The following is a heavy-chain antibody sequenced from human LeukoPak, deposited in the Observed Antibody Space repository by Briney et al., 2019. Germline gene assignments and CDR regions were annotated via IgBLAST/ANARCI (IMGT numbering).Heavy chain of an antibody. Sequence: SGGSLRLSCAASGFTFSDYYMSWIRQAPGKGLEWVSYISNSGSTIYYADSVKGRFFISRDNAKNSLYLQMNSLRAEDTAVYYCARAPKFRLVGVPKGPFDPWGQGTLVTVSS. D-gene: IGHD1-26*01. J-gene: IGHJ5*02. CDR3: ARAPKFRLVGVPKGPFDP. V-gene: IGHV3-11*01. CDR2: ISNSGSTI. CDR1: GFTFSDYY.